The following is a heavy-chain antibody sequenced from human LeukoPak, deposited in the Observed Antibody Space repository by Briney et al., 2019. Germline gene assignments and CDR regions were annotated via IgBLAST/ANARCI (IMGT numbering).Heavy chain of an antibody. CDR1: GGSISSYY. V-gene: IGHV4-59*01. CDR2: IYYSGST. CDR3: ARERSDWFDP. J-gene: IGHJ5*02. Sequence: PLETLSLTCTVSGGSISSYYWSWIRQPPGKGLEWIGYIYYSGSTNYNPSLKSRVTISVDTSKNQFSLKLSSVTAADTAVYYCARERSDWFDPWGQGTLVTVSS.